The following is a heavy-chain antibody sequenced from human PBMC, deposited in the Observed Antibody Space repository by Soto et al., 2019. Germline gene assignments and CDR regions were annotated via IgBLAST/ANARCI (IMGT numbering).Heavy chain of an antibody. V-gene: IGHV1-18*01. J-gene: IGHJ4*02. CDR2: ISAYNGNT. CDR3: ARVAPPSDY. Sequence: ASVKVSCKASGYTLTSYAMHWVCQAPGQRLEWMGWISAYNGNTNYAQKLQGRVTMTTDTSTSTAYMDLRSLRSDDTAVYYCARVAPPSDYWGQGTLVTVSS. CDR1: GYTLTSYA.